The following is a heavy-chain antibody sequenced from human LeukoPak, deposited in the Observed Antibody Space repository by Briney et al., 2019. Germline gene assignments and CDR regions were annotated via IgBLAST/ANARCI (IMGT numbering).Heavy chain of an antibody. CDR1: GYTFTGYY. Sequence: ASVKVSCKASGYTFTGYYMHWVRQAPGQGLEWMGWINPNSGGTNYAQKFQGRVTMTRDTSISTAYMELSRLRSDDTAVYYCARDSTVVVITKSHTVSNWFDPWGQGTLVTVSS. CDR2: INPNSGGT. CDR3: ARDSTVVVITKSHTVSNWFDP. D-gene: IGHD3-22*01. V-gene: IGHV1-2*02. J-gene: IGHJ5*02.